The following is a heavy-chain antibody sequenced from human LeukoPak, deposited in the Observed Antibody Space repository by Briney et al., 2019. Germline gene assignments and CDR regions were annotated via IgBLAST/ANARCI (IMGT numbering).Heavy chain of an antibody. CDR2: ISYDGSNK. J-gene: IGHJ6*03. Sequence: GGSLRLSCAASGFTFSSYAMHWVRQAPGKGLEWVAVISYDGSNKYYADSVKGRFTISRDNSKNTLYLQMNSLRAEDTAVYYCASLYSSSSGYMDVWGKGTTVTASS. CDR1: GFTFSSYA. D-gene: IGHD6-6*01. V-gene: IGHV3-30-3*01. CDR3: ASLYSSSSGYMDV.